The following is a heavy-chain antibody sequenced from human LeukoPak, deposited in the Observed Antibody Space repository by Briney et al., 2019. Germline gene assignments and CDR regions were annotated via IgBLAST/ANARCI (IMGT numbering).Heavy chain of an antibody. J-gene: IGHJ4*02. CDR1: GFAFSSYA. V-gene: IGHV3-23*01. CDR2: VSGSGGST. Sequence: GGSLRLSCAASGFAFSSYAMSWVRQAPGKGLEWVSGVSGSGGSTYYADSVKGRFTISRDNSKNTLYLQMNSPRVEDTAVYYCAKIAGPGGWGQGTLVTVSS. CDR3: AKIAGPGG. D-gene: IGHD2-15*01.